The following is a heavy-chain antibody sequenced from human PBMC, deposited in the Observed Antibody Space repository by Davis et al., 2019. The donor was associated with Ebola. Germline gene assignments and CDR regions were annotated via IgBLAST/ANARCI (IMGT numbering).Heavy chain of an antibody. J-gene: IGHJ4*02. CDR1: GYTFTSYD. V-gene: IGHV1-8*01. Sequence: ASVKVSCKASGYTFTSYDINWVRQATGQGLEWMGWMNPNSGNTGYAQKFQGRVTMTRNTSISTAYMQLSSLRSEDTAVYYCARGGLWFGELLFREDFDYWGQGTLVTVSS. D-gene: IGHD3-10*01. CDR3: ARGGLWFGELLFREDFDY. CDR2: MNPNSGNT.